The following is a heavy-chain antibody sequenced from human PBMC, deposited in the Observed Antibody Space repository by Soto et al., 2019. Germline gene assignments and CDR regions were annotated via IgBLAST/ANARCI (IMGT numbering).Heavy chain of an antibody. V-gene: IGHV5-51*01. CDR1: GYTFAFYW. CDR2: ISPGDSDT. Sequence: EVQLVQSGAEVRKAGESLKISCHGSGYTFAFYWIGWVRQMPGKGLEWVGVISPGDSDTRYSPSFQGQVTISADKSIDTAFLQWSSLKALDSAFYYCVRQTANSEIDYWGQGSLVTVSS. CDR3: VRQTANSEIDY. J-gene: IGHJ4*02. D-gene: IGHD2-21*02.